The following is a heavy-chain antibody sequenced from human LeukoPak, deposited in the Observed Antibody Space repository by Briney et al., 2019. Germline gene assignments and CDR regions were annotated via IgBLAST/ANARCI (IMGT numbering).Heavy chain of an antibody. V-gene: IGHV4-59*01. CDR3: ARDRALGSGKYYFDY. D-gene: IGHD3-16*01. J-gene: IGHJ4*02. Sequence: SETLSLTCTVSGGSISSYYWSWIRQPPGKGLEWIGYIYYSGSTNYNPSLKSQVTISVDTSQNQFSLKLSSVTAADTAVYYCARDRALGSGKYYFDYWGQGTLVTVSA. CDR1: GGSISSYY. CDR2: IYYSGST.